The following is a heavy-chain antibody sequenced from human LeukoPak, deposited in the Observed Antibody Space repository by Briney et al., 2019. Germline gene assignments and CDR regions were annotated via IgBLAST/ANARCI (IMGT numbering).Heavy chain of an antibody. CDR2: ISWNSGSI. V-gene: IGHV3-9*01. D-gene: IGHD7-27*01. CDR3: AKDIRTGDQPDAFDI. J-gene: IGHJ3*02. CDR1: GFTFDDYA. Sequence: GGSLRLSCAASGFTFDDYAMHWVRQVPGKGLEWVSGISWNSGSIGYADSVKGRFTISRDNAKNSLYLQMNSLRAEDTALYYCAKDIRTGDQPDAFDIWGQGTMVTVSS.